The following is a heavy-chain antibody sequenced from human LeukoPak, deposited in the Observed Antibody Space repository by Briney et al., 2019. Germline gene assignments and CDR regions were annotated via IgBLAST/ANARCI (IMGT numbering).Heavy chain of an antibody. V-gene: IGHV3-48*04. Sequence: PGGSLRLSCEVSGFPFTLYNMNWVRQAPGKGLEWLSYISSSTNTIYYADSVKGRFTISRDNAKNSLYLQMNSLRAEGTAVYYCARDEGIAAAFFDYWGQGTLVTVSS. J-gene: IGHJ4*02. CDR1: GFPFTLYN. D-gene: IGHD6-13*01. CDR3: ARDEGIAAAFFDY. CDR2: ISSSTNTI.